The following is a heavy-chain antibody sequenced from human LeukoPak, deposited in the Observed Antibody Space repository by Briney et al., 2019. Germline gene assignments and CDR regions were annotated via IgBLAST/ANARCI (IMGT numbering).Heavy chain of an antibody. CDR3: ARVLNPGLVADWFDP. V-gene: IGHV3-21*01. CDR1: GFTFSSYS. Sequence: PGGSLRLSCAASGFTFSSYSMNWVRQAPGKGLEWVSSISSSSSYIYYADSVKGRFTISRDNAKNSLYLQMNSLRAEDTAVYYCARVLNPGLVADWFDPWGQGTLVTVSS. CDR2: ISSSSSYI. D-gene: IGHD6-19*01. J-gene: IGHJ5*02.